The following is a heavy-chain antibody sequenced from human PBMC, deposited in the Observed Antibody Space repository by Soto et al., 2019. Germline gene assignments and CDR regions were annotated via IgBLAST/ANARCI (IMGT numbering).Heavy chain of an antibody. V-gene: IGHV3-48*02. CDR1: GFTLSAYS. D-gene: IGHD3-16*01. CDR2: INSGSDTI. CDR3: ARPHLDRPTYYGLDV. J-gene: IGHJ6*02. Sequence: EAQLLESGGGLVQPGGSLRLSCAASGFTLSAYSMNWVRQAPGKGLEWISFINSGSDTIYYGDSVKGRFTISRDNAKNALYLQMNSLRDDDTAVYYCARPHLDRPTYYGLDVWGQGTTVTVSS.